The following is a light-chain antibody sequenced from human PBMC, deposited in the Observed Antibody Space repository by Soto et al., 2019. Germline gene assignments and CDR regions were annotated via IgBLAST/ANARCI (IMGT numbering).Light chain of an antibody. Sequence: AIQLTQSPSSLSASVGDRVTMTCRTSQGISSSLAWYQQKPGKAPKPLIYYASSLESGVPSRFSGSGSGTDLTLNISSLQPEDFATYYCQQFNDYLLTFGGGTKVEIK. CDR2: YAS. CDR3: QQFNDYLLT. V-gene: IGKV1D-13*01. J-gene: IGKJ4*01. CDR1: QGISSS.